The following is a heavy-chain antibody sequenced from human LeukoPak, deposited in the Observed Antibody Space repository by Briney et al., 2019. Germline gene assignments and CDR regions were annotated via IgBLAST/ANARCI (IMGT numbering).Heavy chain of an antibody. CDR1: GFNFMNFG. Sequence: PGGSLRLSCAASGFNFMNFGMHWGRQAPGKGLDWVSVIWYDGSFIYYADSVRGRFIISRDNAKNTLYLQMNSVRAEDTAIYYCAKVVQYTASTGTGLAYWGQGTLVTVSS. J-gene: IGHJ4*02. CDR3: AKVVQYTASTGTGLAY. CDR2: IWYDGSFI. D-gene: IGHD6-13*01. V-gene: IGHV3-33*06.